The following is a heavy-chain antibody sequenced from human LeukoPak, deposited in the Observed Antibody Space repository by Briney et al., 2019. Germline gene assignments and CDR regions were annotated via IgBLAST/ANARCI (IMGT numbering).Heavy chain of an antibody. CDR1: GYTFTSYG. Sequence: ASVKVSCKASGYTFTSYGISWVRQAPGQGLEWMGWISAYNGNTNYAQKLQGRVTMTTGTSTSTAYMELRSLRSDDTAVYYCAGLDLSSSPYYYYYGMDVWGQGTTVTVSS. J-gene: IGHJ6*02. V-gene: IGHV1-18*01. D-gene: IGHD6-13*01. CDR2: ISAYNGNT. CDR3: AGLDLSSSPYYYYYGMDV.